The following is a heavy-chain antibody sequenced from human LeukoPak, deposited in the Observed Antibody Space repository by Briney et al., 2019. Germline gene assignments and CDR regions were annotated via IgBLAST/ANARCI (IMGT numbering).Heavy chain of an antibody. V-gene: IGHV4-59*01. Sequence: SETLSLTCGVSGGSFDGFYWSWIRQPPGKGLEWIGYIYYSGSTNYNPSLKSRVTILVDTSKNQFSLKLSSVTAADTAVYYCASAQTRGPRDPFDIWGQGTMVTVSS. CDR3: ASAQTRGPRDPFDI. CDR1: GGSFDGFY. D-gene: IGHD4-11*01. J-gene: IGHJ3*02. CDR2: IYYSGST.